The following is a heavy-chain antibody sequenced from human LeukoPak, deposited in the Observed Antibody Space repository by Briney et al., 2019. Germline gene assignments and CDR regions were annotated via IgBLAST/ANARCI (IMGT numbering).Heavy chain of an antibody. V-gene: IGHV3-23*01. CDR3: AKATLGRCSGAKCYPLDS. D-gene: IGHD2-15*01. J-gene: IGHJ4*02. CDR2: ISGSDSGT. Sequence: PGGSLRLSCAASRFTFSTYAMSWVRQAPGKRLEWVSAISGSDSGTYYADSVKGRFTISRDNSKNTLYLQMNSLRAEDTALYYCAKATLGRCSGAKCYPLDSWGQGTLVTVSS. CDR1: RFTFSTYA.